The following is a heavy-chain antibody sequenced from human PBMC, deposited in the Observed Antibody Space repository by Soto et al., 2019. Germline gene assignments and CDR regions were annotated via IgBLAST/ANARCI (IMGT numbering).Heavy chain of an antibody. CDR3: ARDHGYDMRRIMDV. Sequence: QVQLVESGGGVVQPGRSLRLSCAASGFTFSSYAMHWVRQAPGKGLEWVAVISYDGSNKYYADSVKGRFTISRDNSKNTLYLQMNRMRAEDTAVYYCARDHGYDMRRIMDVWGQGTTVTVSS. D-gene: IGHD3-22*01. V-gene: IGHV3-30-3*01. CDR2: ISYDGSNK. CDR1: GFTFSSYA. J-gene: IGHJ6*02.